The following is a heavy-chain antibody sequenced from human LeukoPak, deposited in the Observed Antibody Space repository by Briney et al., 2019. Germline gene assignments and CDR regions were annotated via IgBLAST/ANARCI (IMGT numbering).Heavy chain of an antibody. CDR3: TTGTMIVVVIDAFDI. D-gene: IGHD3-22*01. J-gene: IGHJ3*02. V-gene: IGHV3-15*01. CDR1: GFTFSNAW. CDR2: IKSETDGGTT. Sequence: GGSLRLSCAASGFTFSNAWMSWVRQAPGKGLEWVGRIKSETDGGTTDYAAPVKGRFTISRDDSKNTLYLQMNSLKTEDTAVYYCTTGTMIVVVIDAFDIWGQGTMVTVSS.